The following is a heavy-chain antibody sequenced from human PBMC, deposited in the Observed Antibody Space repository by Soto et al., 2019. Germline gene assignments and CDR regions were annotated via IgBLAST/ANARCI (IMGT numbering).Heavy chain of an antibody. V-gene: IGHV1-18*01. CDR3: ARVGPEFGVDKDWFDP. D-gene: IGHD3-3*01. Sequence: ASVKVSCKASGYTFTSYGISWVRQAPGQGHEWMGWISAYNGNTNYAQKLQGRVTMTTDTSTSTAYMELRSLRSGDTAVYYCARVGPEFGVDKDWFDPWGQGTLVTGST. J-gene: IGHJ5*02. CDR2: ISAYNGNT. CDR1: GYTFTSYG.